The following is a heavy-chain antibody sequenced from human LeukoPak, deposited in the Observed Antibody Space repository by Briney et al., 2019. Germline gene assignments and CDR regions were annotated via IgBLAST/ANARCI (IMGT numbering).Heavy chain of an antibody. J-gene: IGHJ2*01. CDR3: ARDNYHKPRWLQLFEI. CDR2: ISGGASNS. CDR1: GFAFSDYT. D-gene: IGHD3-10*01. V-gene: IGHV3-21*01. Sequence: PGGSLRLSCTASGFAFSDYTMNWVRQTPGKGLECVSSISGGASNSYYADSVKGRFTISRDNAHNSLYLQMNNLRAEDTAVYFCARDNYHKPRWLQLFEIWGRGTLVTVSS.